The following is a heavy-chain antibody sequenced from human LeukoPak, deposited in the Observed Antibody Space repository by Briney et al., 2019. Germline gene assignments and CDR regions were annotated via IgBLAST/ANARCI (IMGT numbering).Heavy chain of an antibody. J-gene: IGHJ4*02. D-gene: IGHD6-13*01. V-gene: IGHV4-59*01. CDR1: GGSISSYY. CDR2: IYYSGST. CDR3: ARVYAPYSSNHFDC. Sequence: PSETLSLTCTVSGGSISSYYWSWIRQPPGKGPEWIGYIYYSGSTNYNPSLKSRVTISVDTSKNQFSLKLSSVTAADTAVYYCARVYAPYSSNHFDCWGQGTLVTVSS.